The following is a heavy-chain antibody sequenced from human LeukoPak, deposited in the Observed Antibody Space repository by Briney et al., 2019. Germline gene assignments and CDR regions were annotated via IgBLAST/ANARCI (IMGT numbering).Heavy chain of an antibody. D-gene: IGHD3-16*02. V-gene: IGHV1-18*01. J-gene: IGHJ4*02. Sequence: ASVKVSCKASGYTFTSYGISWVRQAPGQGLECMGWISAYNGNTNYAQKLQGRVTMTTDTSTSTAYMELRSLRSDDTAVYYCARDGRIRLGGLSVNPFDYWGQGTLVTVSS. CDR1: GYTFTSYG. CDR2: ISAYNGNT. CDR3: ARDGRIRLGGLSVNPFDY.